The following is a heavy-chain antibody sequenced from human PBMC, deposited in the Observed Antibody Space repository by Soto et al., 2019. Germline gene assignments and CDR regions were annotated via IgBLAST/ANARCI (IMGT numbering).Heavy chain of an antibody. Sequence: GSGVKPFPEAPGSRNTSTAISWWRQAPGQGLEWMGGIIPIFGTANCAQKSQGRVTITADESTSTAYMELSSLRSDDTAVYYCARVVFVVTPGYSWLDPWG. CDR2: IIPIFGTA. CDR3: ARVVFVVTPGYSWLDP. CDR1: GSRNTSTA. V-gene: IGHV1-69*13. D-gene: IGHD2-21*01. J-gene: IGHJ5*02.